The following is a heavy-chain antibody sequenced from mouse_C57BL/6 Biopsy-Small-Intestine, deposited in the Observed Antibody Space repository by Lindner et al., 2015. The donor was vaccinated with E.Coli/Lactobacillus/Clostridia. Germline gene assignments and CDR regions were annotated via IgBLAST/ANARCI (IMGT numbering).Heavy chain of an antibody. J-gene: IGHJ4*01. CDR2: ILPGSGST. V-gene: IGHV1-9*01. Sequence: VQLQESGPELMKPGASVKLSCKATGYTFTGYWIEWVKQRPGHGLEWIGEILPGSGSTNYNEKFKGKATFTADTSSNTAYMQLSSLTSEDTAVYYYTTPITTVVEDYAMDYWGQGTSVTVSS. CDR1: GYTFTGYW. D-gene: IGHD1-1*01. CDR3: TTPITTVVEDYAMDY.